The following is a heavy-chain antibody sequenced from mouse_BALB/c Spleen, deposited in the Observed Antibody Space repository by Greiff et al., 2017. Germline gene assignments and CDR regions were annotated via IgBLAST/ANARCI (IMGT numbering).Heavy chain of an antibody. D-gene: IGHD1-1*01. CDR2: ISSGGST. CDR3: ARGWNYGSSYAMDY. J-gene: IGHJ4*01. CDR1: GFTFSSYA. Sequence: DVMLVESGGGLVKPGGSLKLSCAASGFTFSSYAMSWVRQTPEKRLEWVASISSGGSTYYPDSVKGRFTISRDNARNILYLQMSSLRSEDTAMYYCARGWNYGSSYAMDYWGQGTSVTVSS. V-gene: IGHV5-6-5*01.